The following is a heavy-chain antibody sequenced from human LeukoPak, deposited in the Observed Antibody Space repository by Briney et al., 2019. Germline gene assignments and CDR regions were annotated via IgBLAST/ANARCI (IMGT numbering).Heavy chain of an antibody. V-gene: IGHV1-2*06. CDR2: INPNSGGT. D-gene: IGHD2-2*01. J-gene: IGHJ5*02. CDR3: ARDPGYCSSTSCQEWFDP. Sequence: ASVKVSCKASGYTFTGYYMHWVRQAPGQGLEWMGRINPNSGGTNYAQKFQGRVTMTRDTSISTAYMELSRLRSDDTAVYYCARDPGYCSSTSCQEWFDPWGQGTLVTVSS. CDR1: GYTFTGYY.